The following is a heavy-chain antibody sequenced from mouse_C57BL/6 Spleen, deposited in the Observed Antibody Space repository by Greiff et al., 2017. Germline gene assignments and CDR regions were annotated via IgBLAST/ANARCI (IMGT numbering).Heavy chain of an antibody. CDR2: IYPGSGNT. Sequence: QVQLKQSGAELVRPGASVKLSCKASGYTFTDYYINWVKQRPGQGLEWIARIYPGSGNTYYNEKFKGKATLTAEKSSSTAYMQLSSLTSEDSAVYFCARRGRDGNFDYWGQGTTLTVSS. D-gene: IGHD1-1*01. V-gene: IGHV1-76*01. J-gene: IGHJ2*01. CDR1: GYTFTDYY. CDR3: ARRGRDGNFDY.